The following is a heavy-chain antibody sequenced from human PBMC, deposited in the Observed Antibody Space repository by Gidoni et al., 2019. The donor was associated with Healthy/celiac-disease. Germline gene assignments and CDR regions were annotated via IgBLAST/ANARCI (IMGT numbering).Heavy chain of an antibody. J-gene: IGHJ6*02. Sequence: QVQLVQSGAEVKTHGSSVKVSCKASGGTFSSYALSWVRQAPGQGLEWMGGIIPICGTANYAQKFQGRVTITADESTSTAYMELSSLRSEDTAVYYCARDEVRGVIITHYYYGMDVWGQGTTVTVSS. D-gene: IGHD3-10*01. CDR1: GGTFSSYA. CDR2: IIPICGTA. V-gene: IGHV1-69*01. CDR3: ARDEVRGVIITHYYYGMDV.